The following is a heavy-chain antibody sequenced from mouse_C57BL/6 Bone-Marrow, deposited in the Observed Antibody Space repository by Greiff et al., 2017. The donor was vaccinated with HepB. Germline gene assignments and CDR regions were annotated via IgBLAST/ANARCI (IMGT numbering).Heavy chain of an antibody. CDR2: ISNLAYSI. V-gene: IGHV5-15*01. CDR1: GFTFSDYG. Sequence: EVKLVESGGGLVQPGGSLKLSCAASGFTFSDYGMAWVRQAPRKGPEWVAFISNLAYSIYYADTVTGRFPISRENATNTMYLEMSSLRSEDTAMYYCARRGNSYWYFDVWGTGTTVTVSS. J-gene: IGHJ1*03. D-gene: IGHD2-1*01. CDR3: ARRGNSYWYFDV.